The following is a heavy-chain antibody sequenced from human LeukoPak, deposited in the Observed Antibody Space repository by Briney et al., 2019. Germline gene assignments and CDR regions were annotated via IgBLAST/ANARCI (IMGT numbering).Heavy chain of an antibody. Sequence: TSETLSLTCTVSGGSVSSGSYYWSWIRQPPGKGLEWIGYIYYSGSTNYNPSLKSRVTISVDTSKNQFSLKLSSVTAADTAVYYCARADTGYYFDYWGQGTLVTVSS. J-gene: IGHJ4*02. D-gene: IGHD5-18*01. CDR3: ARADTGYYFDY. CDR1: GGSVSSGSYY. CDR2: IYYSGST. V-gene: IGHV4-61*01.